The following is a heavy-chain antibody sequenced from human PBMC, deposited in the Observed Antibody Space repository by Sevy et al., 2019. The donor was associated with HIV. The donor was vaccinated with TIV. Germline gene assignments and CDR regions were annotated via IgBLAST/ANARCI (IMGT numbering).Heavy chain of an antibody. V-gene: IGHV1-3*01. D-gene: IGHD2-8*01. CDR3: ARVRNPLIVLMVYAFDY. CDR1: GYTFTSYA. CDR2: INAGNGNT. Sequence: APVKVSCKASGYTFTSYAMHWVRQAPGQRLEWMGWINAGNGNTKYSQKFQGRVTITRDTSASTAYMELSSLRSEDTAVYYCARVRNPLIVLMVYAFDYWGQGTLVTVSS. J-gene: IGHJ4*02.